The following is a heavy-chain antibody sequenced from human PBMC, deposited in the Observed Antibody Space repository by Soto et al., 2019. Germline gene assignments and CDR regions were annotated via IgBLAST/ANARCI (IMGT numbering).Heavy chain of an antibody. CDR2: IWYDGSNK. CDR3: ARDGPPTDY. J-gene: IGHJ4*02. V-gene: IGHV3-33*01. CDR1: GFTFSSYG. Sequence: GGSLRLSCAASGFTFSSYGMHWVRQAPGKGLEWVAVIWYDGSNKYYADSVKGRFTMTTDTSTSTAYMELRSLRSDDTAVYYCARDGPPTDYWGQGTLVTVSS.